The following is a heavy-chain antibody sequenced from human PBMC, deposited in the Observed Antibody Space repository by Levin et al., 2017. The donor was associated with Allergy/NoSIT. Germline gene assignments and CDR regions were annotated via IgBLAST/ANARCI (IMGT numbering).Heavy chain of an antibody. CDR2: IYYSGST. Sequence: PSETLSLTCTVSGGSISSSSYYWGWIRQPPGTGLEWIGSIYYSGSTYYNPSLKSRVTISVDTSKNQFSLKLSSVTAADTAVYYCARQRIPYGYFDYWGQGTLVTVSS. J-gene: IGHJ4*02. CDR1: GGSISSSSYY. D-gene: IGHD4-17*01. CDR3: ARQRIPYGYFDY. V-gene: IGHV4-39*01.